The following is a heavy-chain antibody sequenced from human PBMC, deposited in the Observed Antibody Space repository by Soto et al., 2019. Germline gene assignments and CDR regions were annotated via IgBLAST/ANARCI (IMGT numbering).Heavy chain of an antibody. D-gene: IGHD2-8*01. CDR2: IYYSGST. V-gene: IGHV4-31*03. J-gene: IGHJ6*03. Sequence: SETLSLTCTVSGGSISSGGYYWSWIRQHPGKGLEWIGYIYYSGSTYYNPSLKSRVTISVDTSKNQFSLKLSSVTAADTAVHYCAREKEGYCTNGVCYSPYYYYYMDVWGKGTTVTVSS. CDR3: AREKEGYCTNGVCYSPYYYYYMDV. CDR1: GGSISSGGYY.